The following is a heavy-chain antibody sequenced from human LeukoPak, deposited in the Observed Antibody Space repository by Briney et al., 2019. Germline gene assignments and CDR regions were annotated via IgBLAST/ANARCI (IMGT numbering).Heavy chain of an antibody. Sequence: GGSLRLSCAASGFTFSSYSMSWVRQAPGKGLEWVSAISGSGGSTYYADSVKGRFTISRDNSKNTLYLQMNSLRAEDTAVYYCAKRSGYAMAFDYWGQGTLVTVSS. CDR1: GFTFSSYS. CDR3: AKRSGYAMAFDY. D-gene: IGHD2-8*01. V-gene: IGHV3-23*01. CDR2: ISGSGGST. J-gene: IGHJ4*02.